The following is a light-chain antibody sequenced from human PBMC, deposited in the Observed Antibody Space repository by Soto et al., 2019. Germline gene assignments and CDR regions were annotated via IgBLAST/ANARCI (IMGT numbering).Light chain of an antibody. V-gene: IGLV1-44*01. CDR2: SNN. J-gene: IGLJ1*01. Sequence: QPVLTQTPSASETPGQRVTISCSGSSSNIGSNAVNWYQQVPGTAPKLLIYSNNQRPSGVPDRFSGSKSGTSASLAISGLQSEDEADYYCAAWDDSLNGSYVFGTGTKLTVL. CDR1: SSNIGSNA. CDR3: AAWDDSLNGSYV.